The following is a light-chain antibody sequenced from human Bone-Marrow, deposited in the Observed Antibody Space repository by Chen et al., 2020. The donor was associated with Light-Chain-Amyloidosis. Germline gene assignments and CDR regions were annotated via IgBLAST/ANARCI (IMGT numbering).Light chain of an antibody. CDR3: SSYTSSSVV. V-gene: IGLV2-14*03. CDR2: DVS. CDR1: SSDVGGYNY. J-gene: IGLJ2*01. Sequence: QSALTQPASASGSPGQSITNPCTGTSSDVGGYNYVSWYQQHPGKAPKLMIYDVSNRPSGVSNRFSGSKSGNTASLTISGLQAEDEADYYCSSYTSSSVVFGGGTKLTVL.